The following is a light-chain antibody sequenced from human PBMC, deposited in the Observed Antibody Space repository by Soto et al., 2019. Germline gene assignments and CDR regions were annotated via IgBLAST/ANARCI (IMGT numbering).Light chain of an antibody. CDR2: ESI. CDR1: SGDMGIYNR. CDR3: SSYRNINKRACV. Sequence: QSPMTQPASVSGSAGQSITISYTGTSGDMGIYNRVSCYQQHPNQAPKLIIYESIDRPSNHSNRFSGSKSANNTSLSISGLQAEDEAEYYCSSYRNINKRACVLGTGTKV. V-gene: IGLV2-14*01. J-gene: IGLJ1*01.